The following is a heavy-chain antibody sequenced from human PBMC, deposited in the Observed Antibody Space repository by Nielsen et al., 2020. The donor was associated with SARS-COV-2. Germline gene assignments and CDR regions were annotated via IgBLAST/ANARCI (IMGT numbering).Heavy chain of an antibody. J-gene: IGHJ6*02. CDR2: ISAYNGNT. Sequence: ASVKVSCKASGYTFTSYGISWVRQAPGQGLEWMGWISAYNGNTNYAQKLQGRVTMTTDTSTSTAYMELRSLRSDDTAVYYCASPNLEGIVPAAILDYYYGMDVWGQGTTVTVSS. V-gene: IGHV1-18*01. D-gene: IGHD2-2*02. CDR1: GYTFTSYG. CDR3: ASPNLEGIVPAAILDYYYGMDV.